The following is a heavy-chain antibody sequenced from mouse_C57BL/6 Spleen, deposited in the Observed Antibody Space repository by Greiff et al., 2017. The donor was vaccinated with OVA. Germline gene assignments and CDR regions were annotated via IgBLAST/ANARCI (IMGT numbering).Heavy chain of an antibody. J-gene: IGHJ3*01. V-gene: IGHV1-81*01. CDR3: ARPYDYDEVWFAY. CDR1: GYTFTSYG. Sequence: VQLQESGAELARPGSSVKLSCKASGYTFTSYGISWVKQRTGQGLEWIGEIYPRSGNTYFNEKFKDKATLTADKSSSTAYMELLSLTSEDSAVYFCARPYDYDEVWFAYWGQGTLVTVAA. D-gene: IGHD2-4*01. CDR2: IYPRSGNT.